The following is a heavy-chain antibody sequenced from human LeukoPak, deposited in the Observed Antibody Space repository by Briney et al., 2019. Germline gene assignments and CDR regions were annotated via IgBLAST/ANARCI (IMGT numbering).Heavy chain of an antibody. CDR1: GGSISNYY. CDR3: AREGIYGDYRH. D-gene: IGHD4-17*01. CDR2: IDTSGST. V-gene: IGHV4-4*07. J-gene: IGHJ4*02. Sequence: KSSETLSLTCTVSGGSISNYYWSWIRQPAGKGLEWIGRIDTSGSTNYNPSLKSRVTMSADTSKKQFSPKLRSVTAADTAVYYCAREGIYGDYRHWGQGTLVTVSS.